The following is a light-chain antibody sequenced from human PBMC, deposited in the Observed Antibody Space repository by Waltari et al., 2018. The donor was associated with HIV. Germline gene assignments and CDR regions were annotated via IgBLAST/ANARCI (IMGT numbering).Light chain of an antibody. J-gene: IGLJ2*01. CDR1: SSHVGGYHS. CDR2: EVS. Sequence: QSALTQPPSASGSPGQSVTISCTGNSSHVGGYHSVSWYQQYPGKAPKLMIYEVSKRPPGVPDRFSGSKSGNTASLTVSGLQAEDEADYYCSSYAGSNHVVFGGGTKLTVL. CDR3: SSYAGSNHVV. V-gene: IGLV2-8*01.